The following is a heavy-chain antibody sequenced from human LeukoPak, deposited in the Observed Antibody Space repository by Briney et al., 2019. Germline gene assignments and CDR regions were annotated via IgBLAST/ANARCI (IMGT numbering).Heavy chain of an antibody. D-gene: IGHD4-17*01. CDR2: INPNSGGT. V-gene: IGHV1-2*02. CDR3: ARKRVTNNDAFDI. Sequence: ASVKVSCKASGYTFTGYYMHWVRQAPGQGLEWMGWINPNSGGTNYAQKFQGRVTMTWDTSISTAYMELSRLRSDDTAVYYCARKRVTNNDAFDIWGQGTMVTVSS. CDR1: GYTFTGYY. J-gene: IGHJ3*02.